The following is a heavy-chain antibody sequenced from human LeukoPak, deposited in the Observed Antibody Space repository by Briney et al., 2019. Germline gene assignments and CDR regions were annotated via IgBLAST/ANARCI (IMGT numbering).Heavy chain of an antibody. D-gene: IGHD6-13*01. J-gene: IGHJ4*02. CDR1: GFTFSSYA. CDR3: ARVRSSWYWVDY. V-gene: IGHV3-30-3*01. Sequence: PGGSLRLSCAASGFTFSSYAMHWVRQAPGKGLEWVAVISYDGSNKYYADSVKGRFTISRDNSKNTLYLQMNSLRAEDTAVYYCARVRSSWYWVDYWGQGTLVTASS. CDR2: ISYDGSNK.